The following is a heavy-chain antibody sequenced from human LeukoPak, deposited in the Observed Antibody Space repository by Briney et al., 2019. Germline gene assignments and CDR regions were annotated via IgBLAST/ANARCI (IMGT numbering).Heavy chain of an antibody. Sequence: ASVKVSCKASGGTFSSYAISWVRQAPGQGLEWMGGIIPIFGTANYAQKFQGRVTITADESTSTAYMELSSLRSKDTAVYYCARFYYSSSWYWGFDYWGQGTLVTVSS. CDR2: IIPIFGTA. D-gene: IGHD6-13*01. CDR3: ARFYYSSSWYWGFDY. J-gene: IGHJ4*02. V-gene: IGHV1-69*13. CDR1: GGTFSSYA.